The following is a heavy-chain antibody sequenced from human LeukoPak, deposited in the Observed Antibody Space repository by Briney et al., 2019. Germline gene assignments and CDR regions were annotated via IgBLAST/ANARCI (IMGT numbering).Heavy chain of an antibody. CDR1: GYTFTGYY. J-gene: IGHJ4*02. D-gene: IGHD6-19*01. V-gene: IGHV1-2*02. CDR2: INPNSGGT. Sequence: ASVKVSCKASGYTFTGYYMHWVRQAPGQGLEWMGWINPNSGGTNYAQKFQGRVTMTRDTSISTAYMELSRLRSDDTAVYYCAREMRYSSGWYSDYWGQGTLVTVSS. CDR3: AREMRYSSGWYSDY.